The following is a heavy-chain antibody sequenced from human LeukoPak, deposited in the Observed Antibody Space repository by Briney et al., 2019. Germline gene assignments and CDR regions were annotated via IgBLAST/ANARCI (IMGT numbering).Heavy chain of an antibody. J-gene: IGHJ5*02. CDR3: ARSVVPAAIWWFDP. D-gene: IGHD2-2*01. CDR1: GYTFTSYG. V-gene: IGHV1-18*01. CDR2: ISAYNGNT. Sequence: ASVTVSCKASGYTFTSYGISWVRQAPGQGLEWMGWISAYNGNTNYAQKLQGRVTMTTDTSTSTAYMELRSLRSDDTAVYYCARSVVPAAIWWFDPWGQGTLVTVSS.